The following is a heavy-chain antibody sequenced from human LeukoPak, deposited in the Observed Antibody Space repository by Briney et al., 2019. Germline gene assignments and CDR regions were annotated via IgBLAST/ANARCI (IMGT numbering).Heavy chain of an antibody. CDR1: GLSFTSFA. CDR2: ISYDGANE. CDR3: AKDRGYGSGSYYHIDS. V-gene: IGHV3-30-3*01. Sequence: GGSLRLSCAASGLSFTSFAMHWVRQAPGKGLEWVAVISYDGANEYYADSVKGRFTISRDNAKNMLYLQMSSLRPEDTAVYYCAKDRGYGSGSYYHIDSWGQGTLVTVSS. D-gene: IGHD3-10*01. J-gene: IGHJ4*02.